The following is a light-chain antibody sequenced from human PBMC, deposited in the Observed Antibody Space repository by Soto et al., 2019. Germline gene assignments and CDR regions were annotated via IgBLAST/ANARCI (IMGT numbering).Light chain of an antibody. Sequence: EIVLTQSPATLSLSPGERATLSCRASQNLNSYLVWYQQKPGQAPRLLIYDASSRANGVPARFSGSGSETAFTLTISSLQPEDFAVYYCQQRSDWPRTFGGGTKVDIK. CDR2: DAS. V-gene: IGKV3-11*01. J-gene: IGKJ4*02. CDR1: QNLNSY. CDR3: QQRSDWPRT.